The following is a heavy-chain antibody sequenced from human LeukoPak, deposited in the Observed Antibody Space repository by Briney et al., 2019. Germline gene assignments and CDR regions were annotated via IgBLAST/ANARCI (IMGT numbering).Heavy chain of an antibody. J-gene: IGHJ4*02. CDR2: ISYDGSNK. D-gene: IGHD5-24*01. Sequence: PGGSLRLSCAASGFTFSSYSMNWVRQAPGKGLEWVAVISYDGSNKYYADSVKGRFTISRDNSKNTLYLQMNSLRAEDTAVYYCAKGAGDGYNWLCSYWGQGTLVTVSS. V-gene: IGHV3-30*18. CDR1: GFTFSSYS. CDR3: AKGAGDGYNWLCSY.